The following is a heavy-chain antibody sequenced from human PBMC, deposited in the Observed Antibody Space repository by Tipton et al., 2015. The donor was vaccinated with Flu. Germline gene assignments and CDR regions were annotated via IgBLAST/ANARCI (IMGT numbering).Heavy chain of an antibody. CDR1: GGSMSSFY. D-gene: IGHD3-10*01. CDR2: MYVSGST. CDR3: AGGSGSGTDLTFYF. Sequence: TLSLTCTVSGGSMSSFYWTWIRQPAGKGLEWVGRMYVSGSTKYNPSLKSRVTMSVDTSKNQFSLKLSSVTAADTAVYYFAGGSGSGTDLTFYFWGQGTLVTVSS. V-gene: IGHV4-4*07. J-gene: IGHJ4*02.